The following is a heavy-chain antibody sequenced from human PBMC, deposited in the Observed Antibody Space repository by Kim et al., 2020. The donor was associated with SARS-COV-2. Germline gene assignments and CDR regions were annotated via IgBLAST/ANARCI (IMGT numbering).Heavy chain of an antibody. V-gene: IGHV3-23*01. Sequence: GGSLRLSCTTSGFTFTGYAMSWVRQAPGKGLEWVSSINGSDGTTYYVDSVKGRFTISRDNSKNTLYLQMSSLRADDTAVYYCMIGGWGSIWDHWGQGTLVTVSS. CDR3: MIGGWGSIWDH. CDR1: GFTFTGYA. J-gene: IGHJ4*02. CDR2: INGSDGTT. D-gene: IGHD2-21*01.